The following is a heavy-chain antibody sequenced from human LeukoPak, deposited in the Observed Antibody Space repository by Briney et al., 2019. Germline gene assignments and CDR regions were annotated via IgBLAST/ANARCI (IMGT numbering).Heavy chain of an antibody. Sequence: GGSLRLSCAASGLTFGSYWMSWVRQAPGKGLEWVANIHPNGGVKNYVDSVKGRFTISRDNAANSLYLQVNSLRAEDSAVYYCATTFPYCNSGTYALGGQGTLVTVSS. V-gene: IGHV3-7*01. D-gene: IGHD2/OR15-2a*01. CDR3: ATTFPYCNSGTYAL. J-gene: IGHJ4*02. CDR2: IHPNGGVK. CDR1: GLTFGSYW.